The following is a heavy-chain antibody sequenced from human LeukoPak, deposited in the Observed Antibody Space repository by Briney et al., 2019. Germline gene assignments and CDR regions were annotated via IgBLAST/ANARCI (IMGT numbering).Heavy chain of an antibody. CDR2: IKQDGSEK. J-gene: IGHJ3*02. V-gene: IGHV3-7*04. Sequence: GGSLRLSCAASGFTFSSYWMSWVRQAPGKGLEWVANIKQDGSEKYYVDSVKGRFTISRDNAKNSLYLQMDSLRAEDTAVYYCARGGIITSYAFEIWGQGAMVTVSS. CDR1: GFTFSSYW. D-gene: IGHD6-6*01. CDR3: ARGGIITSYAFEI.